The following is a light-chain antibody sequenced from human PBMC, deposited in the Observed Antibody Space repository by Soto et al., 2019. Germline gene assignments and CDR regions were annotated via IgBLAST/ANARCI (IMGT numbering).Light chain of an antibody. Sequence: HSALTQPPSASGSPGQSVTISCTGTSSDVGGYDYVSWYQQHPGRAPKLMIYDVSKRPSGVPDRFSGSKSGNTASLTVSGLQAEYEGDYYCSSYADTNKPWVFGGGTKLTVL. CDR3: SSYADTNKPWV. V-gene: IGLV2-8*01. CDR1: SSDVGGYDY. J-gene: IGLJ3*02. CDR2: DVS.